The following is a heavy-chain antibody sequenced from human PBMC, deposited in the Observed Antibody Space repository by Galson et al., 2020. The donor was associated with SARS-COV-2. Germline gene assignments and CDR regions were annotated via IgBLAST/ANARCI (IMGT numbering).Heavy chain of an antibody. CDR1: GGSINSSNW. J-gene: IGHJ6*02. V-gene: IGHV4-4*02. CDR3: TKIPYYYHTSGEPYYAVGMDV. Sequence: SQTLSLTCAVSGGSINSSNWWNWVRQPPGKGLEWIGEIYHSGSTSYNPSLKSRVTISVDKSKNLFSLKLSSVTAADTAVYYCTKIPYYYHTSGEPYYAVGMDVWGQGTTVIVSS. CDR2: IYHSGST. D-gene: IGHD3-22*01.